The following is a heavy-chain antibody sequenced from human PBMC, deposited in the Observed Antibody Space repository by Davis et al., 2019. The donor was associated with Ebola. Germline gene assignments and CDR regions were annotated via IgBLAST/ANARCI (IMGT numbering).Heavy chain of an antibody. CDR2: ITTNGWST. CDR1: GFTFSDYY. V-gene: IGHV3-11*01. CDR3: ARETPISSRSDW. D-gene: IGHD2-2*01. J-gene: IGHJ4*02. Sequence: GESLKISCAASGFTFSDYYMSWIRQAPGKGLEWVSSITTNGWSTYYADSVKGRFIISRDNAKNSLFLQMHSLRGDDTAVYFCARETPISSRSDWWGQGTLVTVSS.